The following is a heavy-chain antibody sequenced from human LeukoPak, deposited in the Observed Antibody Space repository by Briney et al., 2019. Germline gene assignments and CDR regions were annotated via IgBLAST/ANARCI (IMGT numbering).Heavy chain of an antibody. V-gene: IGHV4-59*01. Sequence: SETLSLTCTVSGGSISSYYWSWIRQPPGKGLEWIGYIYYSGSTNYNPSLKSRVTISVDTSKNQFSLKLSSVTAADTAVYYCAREGHCTTTRCYEDYWGQGALVTVSS. CDR3: AREGHCTTTRCYEDY. D-gene: IGHD2-2*01. CDR2: IYYSGST. CDR1: GGSISSYY. J-gene: IGHJ4*02.